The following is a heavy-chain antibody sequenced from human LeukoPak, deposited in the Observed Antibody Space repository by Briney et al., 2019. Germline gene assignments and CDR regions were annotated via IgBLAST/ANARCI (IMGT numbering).Heavy chain of an antibody. J-gene: IGHJ5*02. CDR3: ARVVLADYGGRYNWFDP. D-gene: IGHD4-23*01. V-gene: IGHV3-30*04. CDR1: GFTFSSYA. Sequence: GGSLRLSCAASGFTFSSYAMHWVRQAPGKGLEWVAVISYDGSNKYYADSVKGRFTISRDNSKNTLYLQMNSLRAEDTAVYYCARVVLADYGGRYNWFDPWGQGTLVTVS. CDR2: ISYDGSNK.